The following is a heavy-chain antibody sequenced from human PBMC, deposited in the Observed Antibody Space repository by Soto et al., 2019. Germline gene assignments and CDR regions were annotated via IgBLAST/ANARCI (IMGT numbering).Heavy chain of an antibody. CDR3: ARDDCGTSRCSYYYGMDV. CDR1: GGSISSGDSY. D-gene: IGHD2-21*01. V-gene: IGHV4-30-4*01. CDR2: IYYSGSI. Sequence: QVQLQESGPGLVTPSQTLSLTCTVSGGSISSGDSYWSWIRQPPGKGLEWIGYIYYSGSICYNPSLESRVTISVDTSKNQFSLKLSSVTAADTAVYYCARDDCGTSRCSYYYGMDVWGQGTTVTVSS. J-gene: IGHJ6*01.